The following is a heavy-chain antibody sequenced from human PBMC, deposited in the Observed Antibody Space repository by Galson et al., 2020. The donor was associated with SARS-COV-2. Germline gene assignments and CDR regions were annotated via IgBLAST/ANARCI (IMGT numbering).Heavy chain of an antibody. CDR3: ARDPAYDWNDY. Sequence: GGSLRLSCAASGFTFSDYYMSWIRQAPGKGLEWVSYISSSGITIYHADSVKVRFTISRDNAKNSLYLQMNSLRAEDTAVYYCARDPAYDWNDYWGLGTMVAVSS. CDR1: GFTFSDYY. CDR2: ISSSGITI. V-gene: IGHV3-11*01. D-gene: IGHD1-20*01. J-gene: IGHJ4*02.